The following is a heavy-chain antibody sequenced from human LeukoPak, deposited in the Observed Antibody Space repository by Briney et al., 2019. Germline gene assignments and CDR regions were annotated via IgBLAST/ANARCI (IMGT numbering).Heavy chain of an antibody. CDR2: ITRSSSYI. CDR3: VRDTSS. CDR1: GFTFSSYS. Sequence: GGSLRFSCAASGFTFSSYSMNWVRQAPGKGLEWASAITRSSSYIYYADSVKGRFTISRDNAQNSLYLQMNSLRADDTAVYYCVRDTSSWGQGTLVTVSS. J-gene: IGHJ4*02. V-gene: IGHV3-21*01.